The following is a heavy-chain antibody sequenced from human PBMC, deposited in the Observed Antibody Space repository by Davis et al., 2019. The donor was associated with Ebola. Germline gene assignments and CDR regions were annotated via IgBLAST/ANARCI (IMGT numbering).Heavy chain of an antibody. CDR2: ISSTSTYI. CDR1: GFTFSNFT. J-gene: IGHJ4*02. CDR3: ARNAYDFWSGYFDY. V-gene: IGHV3-21*01. Sequence: GGSLRLSCAASGFTFSNFTMNWVRQAPGKGLEWVSSISSTSTYISYADSVKGRFTISRDNARNSLSLQMNSLRAEDTAMYYCARNAYDFWSGYFDYWGQGTLVTVSS. D-gene: IGHD3-3*01.